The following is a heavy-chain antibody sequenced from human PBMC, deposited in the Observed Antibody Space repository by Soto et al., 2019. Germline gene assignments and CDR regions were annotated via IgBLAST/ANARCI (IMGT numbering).Heavy chain of an antibody. Sequence: VQLLESGGGLVQPGGSLRLSCLASGFTFSSYAMSWVRQAPGQRLEWVATFSGGRDTTWHADSVKGRFTVSRDSSKNTQTLPMTSLRPETTALYYCAKANSATCNGSICYSFDYWGQGTLVTVSS. V-gene: IGHV3-23*01. J-gene: IGHJ4*02. CDR1: GFTFSSYA. CDR2: FSGGRDTT. CDR3: AKANSATCNGSICYSFDY. D-gene: IGHD2-21*01.